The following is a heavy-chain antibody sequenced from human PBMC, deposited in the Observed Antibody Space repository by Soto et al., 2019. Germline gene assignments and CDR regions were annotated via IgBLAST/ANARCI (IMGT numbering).Heavy chain of an antibody. D-gene: IGHD2-21*02. CDR3: ARGGTTYCGGDCPIDYYFDY. J-gene: IGHJ4*02. CDR2: INHSGST. CDR1: GGSFSGYY. V-gene: IGHV4-34*01. Sequence: PSETLSLTCAVYGGSFSGYYWSWIRQPPGKGLERIGEINHSGSTNYNPSLKSRVTISVDTPKNQFSLKLSSVTAADTAVYYCARGGTTYCGGDCPIDYYFDYWGQGTLVTVSS.